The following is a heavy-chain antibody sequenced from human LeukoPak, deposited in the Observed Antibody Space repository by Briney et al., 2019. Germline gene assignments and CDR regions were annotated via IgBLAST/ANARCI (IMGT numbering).Heavy chain of an antibody. CDR1: GFTFSRHN. V-gene: IGHV3-21*01. CDR3: ARGDCSSTSCKYNWFDP. J-gene: IGHJ5*02. Sequence: GGSLRLSCAGSGFTFSRHNMNWVRQAPGKGLEWNSSISGDSTYIHYADSVKGRFTISRDDAKNSLYLQMNSLRAEDTAVYYCARGDCSSTSCKYNWFDPWGQGTLVTVSS. CDR2: ISGDSTYI. D-gene: IGHD2-2*01.